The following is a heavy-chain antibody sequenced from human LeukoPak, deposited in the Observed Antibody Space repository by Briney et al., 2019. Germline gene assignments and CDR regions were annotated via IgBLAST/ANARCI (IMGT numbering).Heavy chain of an antibody. CDR3: ARNYDDYDWFDP. CDR2: IYPGDSRT. Sequence: GESLKISCKGSGDTFSRYWIGWVRQMPGKGLEWMGFIYPGDSRTIYSPSFQGQVTISADKSISTAYLQWSSLKASDTAMYYCARNYDDYDWFDPWGQGTLVTVSP. J-gene: IGHJ5*02. CDR1: GDTFSRYW. V-gene: IGHV5-51*01. D-gene: IGHD4-17*01.